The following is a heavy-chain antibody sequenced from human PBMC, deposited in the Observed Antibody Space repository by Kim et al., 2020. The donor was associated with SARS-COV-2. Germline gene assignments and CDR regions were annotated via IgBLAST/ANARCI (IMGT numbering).Heavy chain of an antibody. CDR2: IYYSGST. J-gene: IGHJ3*02. D-gene: IGHD6-19*01. CDR3: ARHGTVAGTSAFDI. V-gene: IGHV4-39*01. CDR1: GGSISSSSYY. Sequence: SETLSLTCTVSGGSISSSSYYWGWIRQPPGKGLEWIGSIYYSGSTYYNPSLKSRVTISVDTSKNQFSLKLSSVTAADTAVYYCARHGTVAGTSAFDIWGQGTMVTVSS.